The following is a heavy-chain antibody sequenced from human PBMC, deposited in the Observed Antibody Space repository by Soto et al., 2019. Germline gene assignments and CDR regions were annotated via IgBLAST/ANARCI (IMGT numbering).Heavy chain of an antibody. Sequence: QVQLVQSGAEVKKPGSSLKVSCKASGGTFSSYTISWVRQAPGQGLEWMGRIIPILDIANYAQKFQGRVTITADKSTSTAYMELSSLRSEDTAVYYCAREDTAMVVFDYWGQGTLVTVSS. J-gene: IGHJ4*02. D-gene: IGHD5-18*01. CDR1: GGTFSSYT. CDR3: AREDTAMVVFDY. V-gene: IGHV1-69*08. CDR2: IIPILDIA.